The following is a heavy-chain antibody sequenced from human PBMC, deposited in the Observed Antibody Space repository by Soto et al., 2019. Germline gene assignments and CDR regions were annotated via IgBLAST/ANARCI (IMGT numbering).Heavy chain of an antibody. Sequence: PGGSLRLSCAASGFTFNTHSMHWVRQAPGKGLEWVSYISSRGTFIYYADSMKDRFTISRDNAKNLLYLQMNSLRVEDTAVYYCARDPAGSTRPYYYAMDVWGRGTTVTVSS. V-gene: IGHV3-21*01. CDR3: ARDPAGSTRPYYYAMDV. D-gene: IGHD2-2*01. CDR1: GFTFNTHS. CDR2: ISSRGTFI. J-gene: IGHJ6*02.